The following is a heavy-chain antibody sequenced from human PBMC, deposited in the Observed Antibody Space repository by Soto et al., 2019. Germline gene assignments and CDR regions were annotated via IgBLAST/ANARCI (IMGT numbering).Heavy chain of an antibody. CDR3: ARAGDSSGYYCLNSY. V-gene: IGHV3-13*01. D-gene: IGHD3-22*01. J-gene: IGHJ4*02. Sequence: PGGSLRLSCAASGFTFSSYDMHWVRQATGKGLEWVSAIGTAGDTYYPGSVKGRFTISRENAKNSLYLQMNSLRAGDTAVYYCARAGDSSGYYCLNSYWGQGTLVTVS. CDR1: GFTFSSYD. CDR2: IGTAGDT.